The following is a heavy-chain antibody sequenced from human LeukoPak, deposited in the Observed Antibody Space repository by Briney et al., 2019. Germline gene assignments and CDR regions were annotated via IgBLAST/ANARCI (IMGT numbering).Heavy chain of an antibody. J-gene: IGHJ4*02. Sequence: SETLSLTCTGSGGSISSSSYYWGWIRQPPGKGLEWIGTIYYRGSTYYNPSLKSRVTISVDTSKNQFSLKLSSVTAADTAVYYCARVGFEHCGGDCYFDYWGQGTLVTVSS. CDR2: IYYRGST. CDR3: ARVGFEHCGGDCYFDY. V-gene: IGHV4-39*07. D-gene: IGHD2-21*02. CDR1: GGSISSSSYY.